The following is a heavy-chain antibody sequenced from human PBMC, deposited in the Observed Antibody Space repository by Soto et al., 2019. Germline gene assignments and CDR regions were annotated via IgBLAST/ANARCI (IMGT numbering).Heavy chain of an antibody. Sequence: EVQLLESGGGLVQPGGSLRLSCAASGFTFNNYAMSWVRQAPGRGLEWVSAISGRDSGYTIYYADSVKGRFTISRDNSKNTSYLQMNSLRAEDTALYYCARRGPYYYGMDVWGQGTTVTVSS. CDR3: ARRGPYYYGMDV. CDR2: ISGRDSGYTI. CDR1: GFTFNNYA. V-gene: IGHV3-23*01. D-gene: IGHD3-10*01. J-gene: IGHJ6*02.